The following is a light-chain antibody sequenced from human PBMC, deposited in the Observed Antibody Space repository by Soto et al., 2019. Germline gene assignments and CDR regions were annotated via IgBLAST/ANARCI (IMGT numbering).Light chain of an antibody. CDR3: QQYYSTPWT. CDR1: QIVLYSSNNKNY. V-gene: IGKV4-1*01. CDR2: WAS. Sequence: IVMSQSQDSLAVSLGERATINCKSSQIVLYSSNNKNYLAWYQQTPGPPPKLLIYWASTRESGVPDRFSGSGSGTDFTLTISSLQAEDAALYYYQQYYSTPWTFGQGTKVDIK. J-gene: IGKJ1*01.